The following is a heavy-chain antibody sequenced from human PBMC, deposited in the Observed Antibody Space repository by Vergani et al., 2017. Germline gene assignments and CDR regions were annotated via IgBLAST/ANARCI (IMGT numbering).Heavy chain of an antibody. J-gene: IGHJ4*02. CDR3: AWVVVGATHTGIGIDY. CDR1: GFSLSTSRMC. V-gene: IGHV2-70*15. Sequence: QVTLRESGPALVKPTQTLTLTCPFSGFSLSTSRMCVSWIRQPPGKALEWLARIDWDDDKYYSTSLKTRLTISKDTSKNQVVLTMTNMDPVDTATYYCAWVVVGATHTGIGIDYWGQGTLVTVSS. D-gene: IGHD1-26*01. CDR2: IDWDDDK.